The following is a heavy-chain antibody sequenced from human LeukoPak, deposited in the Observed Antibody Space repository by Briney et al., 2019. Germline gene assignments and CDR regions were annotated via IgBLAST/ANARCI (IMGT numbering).Heavy chain of an antibody. CDR3: ARVGYQRSIDY. CDR2: IYYSGST. D-gene: IGHD2-2*01. V-gene: IGHV4-59*01. Sequence: SETLSLTCTVSGGSISSYYWSWIRQPPGKGLEWIGYIYYSGSTNYNPSLKSRVTISVDTSKSQFSLKLSSVTAADTAVYYCARVGYQRSIDYWGQGTLVTVSS. CDR1: GGSISSYY. J-gene: IGHJ4*02.